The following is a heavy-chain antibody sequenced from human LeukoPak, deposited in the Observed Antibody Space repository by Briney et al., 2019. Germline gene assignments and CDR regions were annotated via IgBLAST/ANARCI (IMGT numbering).Heavy chain of an antibody. Sequence: GGSLRLSCAASGFTFSSYSMNWVRQAPGKGLEWVSGIIWSGGSTGYADSVKGRFTISRDNAKNSVYLQMNSLRAEDTALYYCARDDYGSGSWNDYWGQGTLVTVSS. V-gene: IGHV3-20*04. CDR1: GFTFSSYS. J-gene: IGHJ4*02. CDR2: IIWSGGST. CDR3: ARDDYGSGSWNDY. D-gene: IGHD3-10*01.